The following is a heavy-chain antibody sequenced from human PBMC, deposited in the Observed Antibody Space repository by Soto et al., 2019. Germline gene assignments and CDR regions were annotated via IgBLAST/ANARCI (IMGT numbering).Heavy chain of an antibody. D-gene: IGHD4-4*01. CDR1: GYTFTSYG. Sequence: QVQLVQSGAEVKKPGASVKVSCKASGYTFTSYGISWVRQAPGHGLEWMGWLSAYNGNTNYAQKLQGRVTMTTDTSTSTAYMELRSLRSDDTAVYYCAIDGQLQYPTRYYYYGMDVWGQGPTVTVSS. CDR3: AIDGQLQYPTRYYYYGMDV. V-gene: IGHV1-18*04. J-gene: IGHJ6*02. CDR2: LSAYNGNT.